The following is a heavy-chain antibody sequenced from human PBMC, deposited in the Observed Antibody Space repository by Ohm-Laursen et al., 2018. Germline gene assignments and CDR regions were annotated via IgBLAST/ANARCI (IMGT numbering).Heavy chain of an antibody. D-gene: IGHD4-17*01. CDR3: AKGYGDYAWNWFDP. Sequence: SLRLSCTASGFTFRWYAMSWVRQAPGKGLEWVSALSGSGDTTYYADSVKGRFTISRDNSKNTLYLQMNSLRAEDTAVHYCAKGYGDYAWNWFDPWGQGTLVTVSS. CDR2: LSGSGDTT. V-gene: IGHV3-23*01. CDR1: GFTFRWYA. J-gene: IGHJ5*02.